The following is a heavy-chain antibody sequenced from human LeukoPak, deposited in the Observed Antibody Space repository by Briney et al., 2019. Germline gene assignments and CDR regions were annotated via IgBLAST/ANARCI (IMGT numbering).Heavy chain of an antibody. CDR3: TRQQLVLDY. D-gene: IGHD6-13*01. CDR1: GFTFSNAW. V-gene: IGHV3-15*01. CDR2: IKSKTDGGTT. J-gene: IGHJ4*02. Sequence: GGSLRLSCAASGFTFSNAWMSWVRQAPGKGLEWVGHIKSKTDGGTTDYAAPVKGRFTISRDDSKNTLYLQMNTLKTEDTAVYYCTRQQLVLDYWGQGTLVTVSS.